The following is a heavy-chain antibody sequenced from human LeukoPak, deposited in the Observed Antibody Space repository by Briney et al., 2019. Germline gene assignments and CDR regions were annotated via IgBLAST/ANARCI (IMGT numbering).Heavy chain of an antibody. J-gene: IGHJ4*02. V-gene: IGHV3-23*01. CDR2: ISGSGGST. CDR3: AKLASVTMVRGVTVPHFDY. D-gene: IGHD3-10*01. CDR1: GFTFSSYA. Sequence: GASLRLSCAASGFTFSSYAMSWVRQAPGKGLEWVSAISGSGGSTYDADSVKGRFTISRDNSKNTLYLQMNSLRAEDTAVYYCAKLASVTMVRGVTVPHFDYWGQGTLVTVSS.